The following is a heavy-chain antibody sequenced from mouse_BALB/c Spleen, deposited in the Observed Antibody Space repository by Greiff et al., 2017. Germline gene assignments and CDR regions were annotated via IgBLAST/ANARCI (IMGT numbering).Heavy chain of an antibody. V-gene: IGHV1-7*01. CDR2: INPSTGYT. CDR3: ARRDYYAMDY. CDR1: GYTFTSYW. Sequence: VKLVESGAELAKPGASVKMSCKASGYTFTSYWMHWVKQRPGQGLEWIGYINPSTGYTEYNQKFKDKATLTADKSSSTAYMQLSSLTSEDSAVYYCARRDYYAMDYWGQGTSVTVSS. J-gene: IGHJ4*01.